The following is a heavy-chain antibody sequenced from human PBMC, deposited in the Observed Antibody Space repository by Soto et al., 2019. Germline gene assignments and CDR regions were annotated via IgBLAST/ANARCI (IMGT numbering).Heavy chain of an antibody. CDR3: ARGRPTGYSYYGMDV. CDR1: GFTFNSYS. D-gene: IGHD1-1*01. Sequence: GGSLRLSCAASGFTFNSYSMNWVRQAPGKGLEWVSSISSSSTFIYDADSVKGRFSISRDNAKNSLFLQMNSLRAEDTAVYFCARGRPTGYSYYGMDVWGPGTTVTVSS. V-gene: IGHV3-21*01. J-gene: IGHJ6*02. CDR2: ISSSSTFI.